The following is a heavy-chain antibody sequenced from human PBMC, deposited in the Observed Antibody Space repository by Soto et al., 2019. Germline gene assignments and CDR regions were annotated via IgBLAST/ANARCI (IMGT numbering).Heavy chain of an antibody. V-gene: IGHV4-31*11. CDR3: ARQSYDSIY. Sequence: PSETLSLTCAVAGGSISSGGYYWSWIRQHPGKGLEWIGYIYYSGSTYYNPSLKSRVTISVDTSKNQFSLKLSSVTAADTAVYYCARQSYDSIYWGQGTLVTVSS. D-gene: IGHD3-22*01. J-gene: IGHJ4*02. CDR1: GGSISSGGYY. CDR2: IYYSGST.